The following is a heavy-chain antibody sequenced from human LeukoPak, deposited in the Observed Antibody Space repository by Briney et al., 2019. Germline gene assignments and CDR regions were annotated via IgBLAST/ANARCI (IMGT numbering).Heavy chain of an antibody. CDR2: ITNNGDRT. V-gene: IGHV3-64D*06. CDR3: VKGSTVTTGNWFFDL. J-gene: IGHJ2*01. CDR1: EFTFSTYA. Sequence: PGGSLRLSCSASEFTFSTYAMHWVRQAPGKGLEYVSAITNNGDRTYYADSVRGRFTISRDNSKNTLYLQMSSLRAEDTAVYYCVKGSTVTTGNWFFDLWGRGTLVTVSS. D-gene: IGHD4-17*01.